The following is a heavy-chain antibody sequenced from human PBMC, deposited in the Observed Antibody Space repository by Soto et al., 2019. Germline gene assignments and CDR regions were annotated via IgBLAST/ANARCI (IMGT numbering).Heavy chain of an antibody. CDR2: INPNSGGT. CDR3: ARLGDGYNYGNWFDP. CDR1: GYTFTGYY. Sequence: QVQLVQSGAEVKKPGASVKVSCKASGYTFTGYYMHWVRQAPGQGLEWMGWINPNSGGTNYAQKFQGRVTMTRDTSISTAYMELSRLRSDDTAVYYGARLGDGYNYGNWFDPWGQGTLVTVSS. J-gene: IGHJ5*02. D-gene: IGHD5-12*01. V-gene: IGHV1-2*02.